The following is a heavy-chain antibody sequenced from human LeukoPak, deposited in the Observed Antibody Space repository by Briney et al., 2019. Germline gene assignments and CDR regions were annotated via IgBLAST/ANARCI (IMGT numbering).Heavy chain of an antibody. D-gene: IGHD3-10*01. CDR3: ARDGYNPRYGSGSYFVNPWFDP. J-gene: IGHJ5*02. CDR1: GFIFSSYG. V-gene: IGHV3-48*03. CDR2: ISSSGSSI. Sequence: GGSLRLTCAASGFIFSSYGMSWVRQAPGKGLEWVSYISSSGSSIYYADSVKGRFTISRDNAKNSLYLQMNSLRAEDTAVYYCARDGYNPRYGSGSYFVNPWFDPWGQGTVVIVSS.